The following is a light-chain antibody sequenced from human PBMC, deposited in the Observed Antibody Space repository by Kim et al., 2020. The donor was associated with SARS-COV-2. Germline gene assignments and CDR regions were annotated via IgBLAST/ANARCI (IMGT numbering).Light chain of an antibody. CDR1: SLRNYF. V-gene: IGLV3-19*01. CDR2: GKN. Sequence: SSELTQDPAVSVALGQTVRITCQGDSLRNYFPSWYQQKPGQAPVLVIYGKNSRPSGIPDRFSGSSSGNTASLTITGAQAEDEADYYCKSRDSSGHHRVFGGGTRLTVL. CDR3: KSRDSSGHHRV. J-gene: IGLJ3*02.